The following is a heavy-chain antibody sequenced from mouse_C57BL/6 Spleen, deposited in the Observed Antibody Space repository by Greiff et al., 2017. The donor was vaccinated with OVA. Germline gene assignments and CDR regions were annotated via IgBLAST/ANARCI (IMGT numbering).Heavy chain of an antibody. V-gene: IGHV1-42*01. J-gene: IGHJ4*01. Sequence: VQLQQSGPELVKPGASVKISCKASGYSFTGYYMNWVKQSPEKSLEWIGEISPSTGGTTYNQKFKAKATLTVDKSSSTAYMQLKSLTSEDSAVYYCARDAMDYWGQGTSVTVSS. CDR3: ARDAMDY. CDR1: GYSFTGYY. CDR2: ISPSTGGT.